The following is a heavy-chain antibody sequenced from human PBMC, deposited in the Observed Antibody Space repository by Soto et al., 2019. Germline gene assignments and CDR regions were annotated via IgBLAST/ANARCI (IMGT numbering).Heavy chain of an antibody. V-gene: IGHV1-69*13. CDR3: ARAEDIVVVPAAMGGHYYYYYGMDV. J-gene: IGHJ6*02. Sequence: SVKVSCKASGGTFSSYAISWVRQAPGQGLEWMGGIIPIFGTANYAQKFQGRVTITADESTSTAYMELSSLRSEDTAVYYCARAEDIVVVPAAMGGHYYYYYGMDVWGQGTTVTVSS. CDR2: IIPIFGTA. D-gene: IGHD2-2*01. CDR1: GGTFSSYA.